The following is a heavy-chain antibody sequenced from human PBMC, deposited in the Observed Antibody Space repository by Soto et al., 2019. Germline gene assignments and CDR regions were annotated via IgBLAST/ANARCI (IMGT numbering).Heavy chain of an antibody. CDR3: AKDLTSGIVVVTAFDY. D-gene: IGHD3-22*01. J-gene: IGHJ4*02. CDR1: VFTFISYA. Sequence: GWSLRLSCASSVFTFISYAMSWVRQAPGKGLEWVSAISGSGGSTYYADSVKGRFTISRDNSKNTLYLQMNSLRAEDTAVYYCAKDLTSGIVVVTAFDYWGQGTLVTVSS. V-gene: IGHV3-23*01. CDR2: ISGSGGST.